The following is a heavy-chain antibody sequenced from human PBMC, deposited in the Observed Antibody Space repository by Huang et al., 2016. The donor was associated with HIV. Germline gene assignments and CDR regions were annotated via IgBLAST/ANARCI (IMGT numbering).Heavy chain of an antibody. CDR3: AKDIGPDFWSAKNWFDP. V-gene: IGHV3-9*01. Sequence: EVQLVESGGGLVQPGRSLRLSCAASGFTFDDYAMHWVRQGQVKGVEWVSGISCNRGSICDADAGKGRCTIARDNAKNSLYLQMNSLRAEDTALYYCAKDIGPDFWSAKNWFDPWGQGTLVTVSS. D-gene: IGHD3-3*01. J-gene: IGHJ5*02. CDR1: GFTFDDYA. CDR2: ISCNRGSI.